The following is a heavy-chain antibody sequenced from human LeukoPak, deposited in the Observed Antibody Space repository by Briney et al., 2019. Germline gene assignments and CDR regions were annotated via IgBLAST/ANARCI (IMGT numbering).Heavy chain of an antibody. J-gene: IGHJ4*02. V-gene: IGHV3-74*01. D-gene: IGHD1-7*01. Sequence: GGSLRLSCTVSGFTFSSYWMSWVRQAPGKGLMWVSRMNGEGTTIDYADSVKGRFTVSRDYAKNTLFLQMNNLRTEDTALYFCATARNFRFEYWGQGSLVIVSA. CDR2: MNGEGTTI. CDR1: GFTFSSYW. CDR3: ATARNFRFEY.